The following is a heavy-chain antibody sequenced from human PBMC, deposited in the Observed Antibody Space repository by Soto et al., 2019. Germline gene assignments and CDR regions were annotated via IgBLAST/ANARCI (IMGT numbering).Heavy chain of an antibody. J-gene: IGHJ6*03. Sequence: SETLSLTCAVYGGSFSGYYWSWIRQPPGKGLEWIGEINHSGSTNYNPSLKSRVTISVDTSKNQFSLKLGSVTAADTAVYYCARVGYCSSTSCARRRGYYYYMDVWGKGTTVTVSS. V-gene: IGHV4-34*01. CDR3: ARVGYCSSTSCARRRGYYYYMDV. CDR2: INHSGST. CDR1: GGSFSGYY. D-gene: IGHD2-2*01.